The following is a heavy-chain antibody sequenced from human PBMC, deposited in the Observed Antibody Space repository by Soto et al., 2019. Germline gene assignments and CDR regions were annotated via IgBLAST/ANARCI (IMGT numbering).Heavy chain of an antibody. CDR3: ARSNGGYDYLYYYYGMDV. J-gene: IGHJ6*02. V-gene: IGHV1-69*01. Sequence: QVQLVQSGAEVKKPGSPVKVSCKASGGTFSSYAISWVRQAPGQGLEWMGGIIPIFGTANYAQKFQGRVTITADESTSTAYMELSSLRSEDTAVYYCARSNGGYDYLYYYYGMDVWGQGTTVTVSS. D-gene: IGHD5-12*01. CDR1: GGTFSSYA. CDR2: IIPIFGTA.